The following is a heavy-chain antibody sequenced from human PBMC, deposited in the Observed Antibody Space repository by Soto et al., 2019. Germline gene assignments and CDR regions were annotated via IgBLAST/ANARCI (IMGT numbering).Heavy chain of an antibody. J-gene: IGHJ4*02. V-gene: IGHV3-74*01. Sequence: EVQLVESGGGLVQPGGSLRLSCAASGFTFSSYWMHWVRQAPGKGLVWVSRINSDGSSTSYADSVKGRFTISRDNSKNTLYLQMNSLYYLTRARIAVAGTDWGQGILVTVSS. CDR2: INSDGSST. CDR1: GFTFSSYW. CDR3: AGTD. D-gene: IGHD6-19*01.